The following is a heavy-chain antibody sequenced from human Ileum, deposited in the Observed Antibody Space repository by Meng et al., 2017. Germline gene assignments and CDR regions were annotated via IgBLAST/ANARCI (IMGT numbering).Heavy chain of an antibody. Sequence: MQVQESGPGLVKPSETLSLTCSVSGGSISSRTSYWGWIRQPPGMGLEWIVSFFYGGTTYYNPSLESRVTTSVDTSKSQFSLNLKSVSAADTAVYFCARHGAFRSHLDDWGQGTLVTVSS. CDR3: ARHGAFRSHLDD. CDR2: FFYGGTT. V-gene: IGHV4-39*01. CDR1: GGSISSRTSY. J-gene: IGHJ4*02. D-gene: IGHD3-3*02.